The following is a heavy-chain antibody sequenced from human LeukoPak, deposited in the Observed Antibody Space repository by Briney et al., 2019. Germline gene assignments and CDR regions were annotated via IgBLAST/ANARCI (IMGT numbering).Heavy chain of an antibody. CDR3: ASYCSGGSCYYAFDI. D-gene: IGHD2-15*01. Sequence: PGGSLRLSCAASGFTVSSNYMSWVRQAPGKGLEWVSILHSSGTTYYADSVKGRFSISRDNSKNTLYLQMNSLRAEDTAVYYCASYCSGGSCYYAFDIWGQGTMVTVSS. V-gene: IGHV3-53*01. CDR1: GFTVSSNY. CDR2: LHSSGTT. J-gene: IGHJ3*02.